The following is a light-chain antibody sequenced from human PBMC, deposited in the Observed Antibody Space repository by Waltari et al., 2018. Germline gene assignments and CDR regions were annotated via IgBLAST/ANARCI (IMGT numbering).Light chain of an antibody. CDR2: GAS. J-gene: IGKJ4*01. V-gene: IGKV3-20*01. CDR3: QQYGSSSLT. CDR1: RSVSSSY. Sequence: EIVLTQSPATLSLSPGDRATRSCRASRSVSSSYLAWYQQKPGQAPRLLIYGASSRATGIPDRFSGSGSGTDFTLTISRLEPEDFAVYYCQQYGSSSLTFGGGTKVEIK.